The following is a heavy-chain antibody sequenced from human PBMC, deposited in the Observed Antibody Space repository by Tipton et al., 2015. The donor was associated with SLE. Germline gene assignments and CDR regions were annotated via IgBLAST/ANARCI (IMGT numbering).Heavy chain of an antibody. CDR2: ISGTGGFT. V-gene: IGHV3-23*01. J-gene: IGHJ3*01. D-gene: IGHD3-10*01. Sequence: SLRLSCAASGFTFSNYAMNWVSQAPGKGLEWVSTISGTGGFTNYADSVKGRFTISRDNSKNTLYLQMSSLRAEDTAVYYCAKDRGNSSPSAFDFWGQGTMVTVSS. CDR3: AKDRGNSSPSAFDF. CDR1: GFTFSNYA.